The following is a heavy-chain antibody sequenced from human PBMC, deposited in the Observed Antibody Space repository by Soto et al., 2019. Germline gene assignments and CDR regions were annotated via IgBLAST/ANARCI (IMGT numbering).Heavy chain of an antibody. V-gene: IGHV4-59*01. D-gene: IGHD2-2*01. CDR3: ARGYCSSTSCYVNYYYYMAV. Sequence: TSETLSLTCTVSGGSISSYYWSWIRQPPGKGLEWIGYIYYSGSTNYNPSLKSRVTISVDTSKNQFSLKLSSVTAADTAVYYCARGYCSSTSCYVNYYYYMAVWGKGTTVTVSS. CDR1: GGSISSYY. CDR2: IYYSGST. J-gene: IGHJ6*03.